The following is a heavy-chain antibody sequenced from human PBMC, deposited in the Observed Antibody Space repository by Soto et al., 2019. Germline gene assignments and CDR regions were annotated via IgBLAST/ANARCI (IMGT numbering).Heavy chain of an antibody. CDR3: AGIGEDIYYGMDV. CDR1: GDSIKKYY. CDR2: IYSSGST. J-gene: IGHJ6*02. Sequence: PSETLSLTCTVSGDSIKKYYWNWIRQPAGKGLEWIGRIYSSGSTNYNPSLKSRVTMLVDTSKSQFSLNLNSVTAADTAVYYCAGIGEDIYYGMDVWGQGTTVTVSS. D-gene: IGHD2-15*01. V-gene: IGHV4-4*07.